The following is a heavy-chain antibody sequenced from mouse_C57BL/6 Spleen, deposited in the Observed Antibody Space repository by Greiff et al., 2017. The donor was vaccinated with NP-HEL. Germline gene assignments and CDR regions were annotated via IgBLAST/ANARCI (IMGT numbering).Heavy chain of an antibody. V-gene: IGHV1-72*01. D-gene: IGHD2-4*01. J-gene: IGHJ2*01. CDR1: GYTFTSYW. Sequence: QVQLQQPGAELVKPGASVKLSCKASGYTFTSYWMHWVKQRPGRGLEWIGRIDPSSGGTKYTEKFKSKATLTVDKHSSTAYMQLSSLTSEDSAVYYCARSDYDGLDDWGQGTTLTVSS. CDR2: IDPSSGGT. CDR3: ARSDYDGLDD.